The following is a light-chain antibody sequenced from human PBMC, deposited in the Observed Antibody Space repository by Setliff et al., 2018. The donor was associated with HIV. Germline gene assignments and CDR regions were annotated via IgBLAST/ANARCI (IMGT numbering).Light chain of an antibody. CDR3: SSYAIANTLP. J-gene: IGLJ1*01. CDR2: EFR. V-gene: IGLV2-14*01. Sequence: QSALTQPASVSGSPGQSITISCTGTSSDVGGYNYVSWYQQHPGKAPKLIIYEFRNRPSGVSNRFSGSKSGNTASLTISGLQAEDEGAYYCSSYAIANTLPFGTGTKVTV. CDR1: SSDVGGYNY.